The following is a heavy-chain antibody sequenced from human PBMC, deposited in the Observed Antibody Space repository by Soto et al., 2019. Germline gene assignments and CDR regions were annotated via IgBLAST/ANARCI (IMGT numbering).Heavy chain of an antibody. V-gene: IGHV1-3*01. D-gene: IGHD3-3*01. CDR1: GYTFTRYT. Sequence: GASVKVSCKASGYTFTRYTMNWVRQAPGQRLEWMGWINPDNGNTKSSQKFQDRVIITRDTSASTAYMDLSSLRSEDTAVYYCARGIATGELAPRGRGTLVTVSS. CDR2: INPDNGNT. CDR3: ARGIATGELAP. J-gene: IGHJ5*02.